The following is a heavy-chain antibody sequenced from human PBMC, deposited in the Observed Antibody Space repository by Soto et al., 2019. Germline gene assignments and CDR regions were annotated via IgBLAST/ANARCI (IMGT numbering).Heavy chain of an antibody. CDR2: VIPIFGTA. D-gene: IGHD1-26*01. V-gene: IGHV1-69*01. J-gene: IGHJ4*02. CDR1: GGTFSSYA. Sequence: QVQLVQSGAEVKKPGSSVKVSCKASGGTFSSYAISWVRQAPGQGLEWMGGVIPIFGTANYAQKFQGRVTITADESTSTADMELSSLRSEDTAVYYCARVSVPEQWETQPMVYWGQGTLVTVSS. CDR3: ARVSVPEQWETQPMVY.